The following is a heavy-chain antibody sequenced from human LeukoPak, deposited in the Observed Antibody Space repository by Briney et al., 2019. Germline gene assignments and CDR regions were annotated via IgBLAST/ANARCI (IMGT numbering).Heavy chain of an antibody. CDR3: ARDRLYYYGSGSDY. Sequence: GASVKVSCKASGYTFTSYGISWVRQAPGQGLEWMGWISAYNGNTNYAQKLQGRVTMTTDTSTSTAYMKLRSLRSDDTAVYYCARDRLYYYGSGSDYWGQGTLVTVSS. V-gene: IGHV1-18*04. CDR1: GYTFTSYG. D-gene: IGHD3-10*01. J-gene: IGHJ4*02. CDR2: ISAYNGNT.